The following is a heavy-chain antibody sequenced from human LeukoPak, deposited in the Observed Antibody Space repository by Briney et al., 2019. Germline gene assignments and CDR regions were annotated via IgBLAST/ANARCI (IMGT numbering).Heavy chain of an antibody. V-gene: IGHV4-39*01. CDR2: VFYTGTT. CDR3: ARQVLLAFDY. J-gene: IGHJ4*02. D-gene: IGHD3-10*01. Sequence: SETLSLTCSVSGDSIGSTSYYWDWIRQPPGKGLEWIGTVFYTGTTYYSPSLKSRVTISVDTSKNQFSLKLSSVTAADAAVYYCARQVLLAFDYWGQGALVTVSS. CDR1: GDSIGSTSYY.